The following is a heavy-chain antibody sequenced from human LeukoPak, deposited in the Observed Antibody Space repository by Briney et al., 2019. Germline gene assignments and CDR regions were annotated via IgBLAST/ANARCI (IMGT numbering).Heavy chain of an antibody. J-gene: IGHJ4*02. CDR2: ISTSSSYI. CDR1: GFTFSRCS. D-gene: IGHD6-19*01. V-gene: IGHV3-21*01. Sequence: GGSLRLSCAASGFTFSRCSMNWVRQAPGKGLEWVSSISTSSSYIYYADSVKGRFTISRDNAKNSLYLQMNSLRAEDTAVYYCARGGIAVAEFYFDYWGQGTLVTVSS. CDR3: ARGGIAVAEFYFDY.